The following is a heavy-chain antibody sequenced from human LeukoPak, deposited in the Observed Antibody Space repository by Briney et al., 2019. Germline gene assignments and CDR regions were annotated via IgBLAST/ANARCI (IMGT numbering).Heavy chain of an antibody. CDR3: ARGHCSGGSCYSEIPMDV. CDR1: GYTFTSYT. V-gene: IGHV7-4-1*02. D-gene: IGHD2-15*01. Sequence: ASVKVSCKAFGYTFTSYTMNWVRQAPGQGLEWMGWINTNTGNPTYAQGFTGRFVFSLDTSVSTAYLQISSLKAEDTAVYYCARGHCSGGSCYSEIPMDVWGQGTTVTVSS. J-gene: IGHJ6*02. CDR2: INTNTGNP.